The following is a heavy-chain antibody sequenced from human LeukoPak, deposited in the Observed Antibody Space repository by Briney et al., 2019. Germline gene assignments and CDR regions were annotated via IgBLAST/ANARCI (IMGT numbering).Heavy chain of an antibody. J-gene: IGHJ5*02. D-gene: IGHD4-17*01. CDR1: GFTFSSYS. Sequence: GGSLRLSCAASGFTFSSYSMNWVRQAPGKGLEWVSSISGSSTYIYYTDSVKGRFTISRDNAKNSLYLQMDSLRAEDTAVYYCARVTRSPFGWFDPWGQGTLVTVSS. V-gene: IGHV3-21*01. CDR3: ARVTRSPFGWFDP. CDR2: ISGSSTYI.